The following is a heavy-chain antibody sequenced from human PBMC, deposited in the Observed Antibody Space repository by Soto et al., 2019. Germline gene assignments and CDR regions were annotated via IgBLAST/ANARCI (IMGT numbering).Heavy chain of an antibody. CDR2: ISAYNGNT. D-gene: IGHD6-19*01. CDR3: ARDQWIAVAGTNWFDP. J-gene: IGHJ5*02. CDR1: GYTFTSYC. Sequence: ASVKVSCKASGYTFTSYCISWVRQAPGQGLEWMGWISAYNGNTNYAQKLQGRVTMTTDTSTSTAYMELRSLRSDDTAVYYCARDQWIAVAGTNWFDPWGQGTPVTVSS. V-gene: IGHV1-18*01.